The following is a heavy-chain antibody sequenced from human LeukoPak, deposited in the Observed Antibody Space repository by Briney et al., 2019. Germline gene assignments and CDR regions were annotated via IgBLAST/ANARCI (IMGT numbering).Heavy chain of an antibody. V-gene: IGHV4-59*01. Sequence: SETLSLTCTVSGGSISSYYWSWIRQPPGKGLEWIGYIYYSGSTNYNPSLKSRVTISVDTSKSQFSLKLSSVTAADTAVYYCARDRSGMNYYYYGMDVWGQGTTVTVSS. CDR2: IYYSGST. J-gene: IGHJ6*02. CDR3: ARDRSGMNYYYYGMDV. CDR1: GGSISSYY. D-gene: IGHD1-26*01.